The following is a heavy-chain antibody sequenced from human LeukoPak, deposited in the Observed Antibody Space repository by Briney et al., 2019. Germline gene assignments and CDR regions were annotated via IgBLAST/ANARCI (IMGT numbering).Heavy chain of an antibody. CDR2: MNPNSGNT. Sequence: GASVKVSCKASGYTFTSYGISWVRQAPGQGLEWMGWMNPNSGNTGYAQKFQGRVTMTRNTSISTAYMELSSLRSEDTAVYYCARGGILRYFDWLPNYYYYGMDVWGQGTTVTVSS. CDR1: GYTFTSYG. V-gene: IGHV1-8*02. D-gene: IGHD3-9*01. CDR3: ARGGILRYFDWLPNYYYYGMDV. J-gene: IGHJ6*02.